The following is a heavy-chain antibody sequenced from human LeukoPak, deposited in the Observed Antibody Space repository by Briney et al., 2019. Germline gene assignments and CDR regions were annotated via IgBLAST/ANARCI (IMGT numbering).Heavy chain of an antibody. J-gene: IGHJ4*02. Sequence: PGGSLRLSCAASGFTFGSYVMHWVRQAPGKGLEWVALISYDGSNKDFADSAKGRFTISRDNSKNTVYLQMNSLRPEDTAVYYCARLSTYWGQGTLVTVSS. CDR2: ISYDGSNK. CDR1: GFTFGSYV. V-gene: IGHV3-30-3*01. CDR3: ARLSTY. D-gene: IGHD2/OR15-2a*01.